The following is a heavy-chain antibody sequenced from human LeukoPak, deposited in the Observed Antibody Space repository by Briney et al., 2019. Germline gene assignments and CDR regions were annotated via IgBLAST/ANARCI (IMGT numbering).Heavy chain of an antibody. Sequence: SETLSLTCTVSGGSISSGGYYWSWIRQHPGKGLEWIGYIYYSGSTYYNPSLKRRLTISLDTSKNQFSLKLSSVTAADTAVYYCARAYGGSSLSGYYYYMDVWGKGTTVTVSS. D-gene: IGHD4-23*01. CDR2: IYYSGST. V-gene: IGHV4-31*03. J-gene: IGHJ6*03. CDR3: ARAYGGSSLSGYYYYMDV. CDR1: GGSISSGGYY.